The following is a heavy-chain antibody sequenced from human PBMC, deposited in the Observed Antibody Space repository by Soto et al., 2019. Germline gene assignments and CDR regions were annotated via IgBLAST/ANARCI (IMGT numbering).Heavy chain of an antibody. CDR3: AREGINNYNEYYFDS. CDR1: GLTLSTYS. CDR2: ISGSGNYT. D-gene: IGHD4-4*01. Sequence: GGSLRLACAASGLTLSTYSMNWVRQAPGKGLEWVSSISGSGNYTHYADFLRGRFTISRDNAKTSLYLQMNSLRAEDTAVYYCAREGINNYNEYYFDSWGQGTVVTSPQ. V-gene: IGHV3-21*01. J-gene: IGHJ4*02.